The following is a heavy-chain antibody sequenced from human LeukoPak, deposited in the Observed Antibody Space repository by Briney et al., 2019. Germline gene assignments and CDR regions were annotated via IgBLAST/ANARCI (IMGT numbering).Heavy chain of an antibody. V-gene: IGHV3-74*01. D-gene: IGHD3-10*01. CDR2: INTHGSST. Sequence: GGSLRLSCAASGFAFSNYWLHWVRQAPGKGLEWVARINTHGSSTNYADSVKGRFTISRDNAKNTLYLQMTSLSAEDTAVYYALAGNYYYYMDVWGKGTTVTVSS. CDR3: LAGNYYYYMDV. CDR1: GFAFSNYW. J-gene: IGHJ6*03.